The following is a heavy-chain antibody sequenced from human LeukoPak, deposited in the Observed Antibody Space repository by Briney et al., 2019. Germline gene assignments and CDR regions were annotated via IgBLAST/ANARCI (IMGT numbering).Heavy chain of an antibody. CDR1: GGSISTSNYY. J-gene: IGHJ4*02. Sequence: SETLSPTCTVSGGSISTSNYYWGWIRQAPGKGLEWSVSIYNGGGTHYNPSLKSRVTIFIDTSKNQFSLNLSSVIAADTAVYYCARYMSSTAQDYWGQGTLVTVSS. CDR3: ARYMSSTAQDY. CDR2: IYNGGGT. D-gene: IGHD5-18*01. V-gene: IGHV4-39*01.